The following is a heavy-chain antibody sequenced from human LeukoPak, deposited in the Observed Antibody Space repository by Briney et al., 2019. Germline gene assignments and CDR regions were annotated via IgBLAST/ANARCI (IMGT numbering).Heavy chain of an antibody. J-gene: IGHJ4*02. Sequence: GGSLRLSCATSGFSFRDYYMAWTRQAPGTGLEWISYISPSGDTIYYANSVKGRFTVSRDNARNSLYLQMNSLRADDTALYYCARQAYPWIYWGKGTLVTVSS. D-gene: IGHD2-2*03. CDR3: ARQAYPWIY. CDR2: ISPSGDTI. CDR1: GFSFRDYY. V-gene: IGHV3-11*01.